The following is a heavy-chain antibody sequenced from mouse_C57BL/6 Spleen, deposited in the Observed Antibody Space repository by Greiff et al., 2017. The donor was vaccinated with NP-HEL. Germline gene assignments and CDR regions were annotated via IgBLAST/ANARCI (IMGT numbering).Heavy chain of an antibody. V-gene: IGHV10-1*01. Sequence: EVKLMESGGGLVQPKGSLKLSCAASGFSFNTYAMNWVRQAPGKGLEWVARIRSKSNNYATYYADSVKDRFTISRDDSESMLYLQMNNLKTEDTAMYYCVSNWDGTYWGQGTLVTVSA. CDR1: GFSFNTYA. D-gene: IGHD4-1*02. J-gene: IGHJ3*01. CDR2: IRSKSNNYAT. CDR3: VSNWDGTY.